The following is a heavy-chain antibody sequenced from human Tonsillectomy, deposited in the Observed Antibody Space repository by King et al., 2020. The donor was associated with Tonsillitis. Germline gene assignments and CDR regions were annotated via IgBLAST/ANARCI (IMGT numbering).Heavy chain of an antibody. CDR1: GGTFSSYS. CDR3: ATDGRGHLDY. D-gene: IGHD3-10*01. CDR2: ISPIFGVA. V-gene: IGHV1-69*01. Sequence: QLVQSGAEMKKPGSSVTVSCKASGGTFSSYSITWVRQAPGQGLEWVGGISPIFGVANYAQKFQGRVSMTADESRRTAYMELSSLRSEDTAVFYCATDGRGHLDYWGQGTLLTVSS. J-gene: IGHJ4*02.